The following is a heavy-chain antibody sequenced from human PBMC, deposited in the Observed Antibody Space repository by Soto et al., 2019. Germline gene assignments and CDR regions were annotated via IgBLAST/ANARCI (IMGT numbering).Heavy chain of an antibody. V-gene: IGHV3-64D*06. J-gene: IGHJ4*02. CDR2: ISSNGGST. CDR1: GFTFSSYA. D-gene: IGHD7-27*01. CDR3: VHHASTGALPDY. Sequence: GESLKISCSASGFTFSSYAMHWVRQAPGKGLEYVSAISSNGGSTYYADSVKGRFTISRDNSKNTLYLQMSSLRAEDTAVYYCVHHASTGALPDYWGQGTLVTVSS.